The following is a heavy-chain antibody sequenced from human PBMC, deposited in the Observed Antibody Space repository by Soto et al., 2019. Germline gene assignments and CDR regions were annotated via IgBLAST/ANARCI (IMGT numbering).Heavy chain of an antibody. CDR1: GFTFSNAW. J-gene: IGHJ6*02. CDR2: IKSKTGGGTT. V-gene: IGHV3-15*01. Sequence: PGGSLRLSCAASGFTFSNAWMSWVRQAPGKGLEWVGRIKSKTGGGTTDYAAPVKGRFTISRDDSKNTLYLQMNSLKTEDTAVYYCTTDLIVVVTAISMDVWGQGTTVTVSS. CDR3: TTDLIVVVTAISMDV. D-gene: IGHD2-21*02.